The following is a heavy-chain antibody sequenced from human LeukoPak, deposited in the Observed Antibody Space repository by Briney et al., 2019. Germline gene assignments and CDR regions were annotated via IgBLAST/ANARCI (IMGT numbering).Heavy chain of an antibody. CDR1: GFTFYNYA. D-gene: IGHD2-8*02. Sequence: GGSLRLSCAASGFTFYNYAMSWVRQAPGKGLEWVSTISGSGGNTYYADSVKGRFTISRDNSENTLYLQMNSQRAEDTAVYYCAKPLGYCTGGVCYSNYFDPWGQGTLVTVSS. J-gene: IGHJ5*02. CDR3: AKPLGYCTGGVCYSNYFDP. V-gene: IGHV3-23*01. CDR2: ISGSGGNT.